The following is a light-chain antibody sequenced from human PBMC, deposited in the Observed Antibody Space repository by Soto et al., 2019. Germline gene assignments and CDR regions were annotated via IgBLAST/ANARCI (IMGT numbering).Light chain of an antibody. Sequence: DIQLTQSPSFLSASVGDRVTITCRASQGISSYLAWYQQKPGKAPKLLIYAASTLQSGVPSRFSGSGSGTEFTLTISSLQTEDFATYYCQQLNSYPRYTFGQGTKVDIK. J-gene: IGKJ2*01. V-gene: IGKV1-9*01. CDR2: AAS. CDR3: QQLNSYPRYT. CDR1: QGISSY.